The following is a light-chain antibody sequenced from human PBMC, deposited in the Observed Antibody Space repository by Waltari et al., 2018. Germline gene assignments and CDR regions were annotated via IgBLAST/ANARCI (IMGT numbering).Light chain of an antibody. Sequence: ETVLTQSPGTLSLSLGERATVACRASQSVSRALAWYQQKPGQAPSILIYDASTRTTGIPDSFSGSGSGTDFSLTITSLERDDFAVYYCQHYLRFPVTFGQGTTVE. CDR1: QSVSRA. CDR2: DAS. CDR3: QHYLRFPVT. V-gene: IGKV3-20*01. J-gene: IGKJ1*01.